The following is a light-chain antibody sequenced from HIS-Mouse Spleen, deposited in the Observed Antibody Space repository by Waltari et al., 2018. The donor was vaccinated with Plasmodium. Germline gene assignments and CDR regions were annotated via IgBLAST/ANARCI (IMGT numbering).Light chain of an antibody. CDR2: DDS. CDR3: QVWDSSSDHVV. J-gene: IGLJ2*01. V-gene: IGLV3-21*03. Sequence: SYVLTPPPSVSVAPGKPARITWGGNNLGSKRVHWYQQKPGQAPVLVVYDDSDRPSGIPERFSGSNSGNTATLTISRVEAGDEADYYCQVWDSSSDHVVFGGGTKLTVL. CDR1: NLGSKR.